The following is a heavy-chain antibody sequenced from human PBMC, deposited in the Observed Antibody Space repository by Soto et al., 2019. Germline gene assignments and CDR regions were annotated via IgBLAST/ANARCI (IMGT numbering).Heavy chain of an antibody. Sequence: QVQLVQSGAEVKKPGASVKVSCKASGYTFTSYDINWVRQATGQGLEWMGWMNPNSGNTGYAQKFQGRGTMTRNTSKSKAYMELSRLRSEDTAVYYCARGGFGYCTNGVCYTGSFDPWGQGTLVTVSS. CDR3: ARGGFGYCTNGVCYTGSFDP. CDR2: MNPNSGNT. D-gene: IGHD2-8*01. CDR1: GYTFTSYD. V-gene: IGHV1-8*01. J-gene: IGHJ5*02.